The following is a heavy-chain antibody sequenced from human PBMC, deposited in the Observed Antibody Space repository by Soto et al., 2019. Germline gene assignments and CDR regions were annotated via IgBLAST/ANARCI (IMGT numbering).Heavy chain of an antibody. CDR2: IYYSGST. D-gene: IGHD1-7*01. V-gene: IGHV4-59*12. J-gene: IGHJ4*02. CDR1: GCSISSYY. Sequence: SETLSLTCTVSGCSISSYYWSWIRQPPGKGLEWIGYIYYSGSTNYNPSLKSRVTISVDTSKNQFSLKLSSVTAADTAVYYCATDLGALDWNYHYFDYWGQGTLVTVSS. CDR3: ATDLGALDWNYHYFDY.